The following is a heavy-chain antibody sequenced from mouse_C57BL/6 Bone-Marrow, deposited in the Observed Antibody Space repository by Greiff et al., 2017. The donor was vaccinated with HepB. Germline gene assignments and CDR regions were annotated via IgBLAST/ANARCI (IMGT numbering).Heavy chain of an antibody. D-gene: IGHD1-1*01. CDR1: GYTFTSYW. J-gene: IGHJ1*03. CDR3: ARQVIYYYGSSYVWYFDV. V-gene: IGHV1-64*01. Sequence: VQLQQSGAELVKPGASVKLSCKASGYTFTSYWMHWVKQRPGQGLEWIGMIHPNSGSTNYNEKFKSKATLTVDKSSSTAYMQLSSLTSEDSAVYYCARQVIYYYGSSYVWYFDVWGTGTTVTVSS. CDR2: IHPNSGST.